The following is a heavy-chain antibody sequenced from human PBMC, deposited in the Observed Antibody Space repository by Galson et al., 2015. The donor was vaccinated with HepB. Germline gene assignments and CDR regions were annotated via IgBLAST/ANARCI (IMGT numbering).Heavy chain of an antibody. J-gene: IGHJ4*02. CDR1: GLTFSNAW. D-gene: IGHD1-26*01. V-gene: IGHV3-15*06. CDR3: TTARGRLVPHFDY. CDR2: ITSQNDDGTK. Sequence: SLRLSCAASGLTFSNAWMSWVRQAPGRGLEWVGRITSQNDDGTKNYAAPLRGRFTISRDDSKHTLYLQLNSLEAEDTAVYYCTTARGRLVPHFDYWGQGTLVTVSS.